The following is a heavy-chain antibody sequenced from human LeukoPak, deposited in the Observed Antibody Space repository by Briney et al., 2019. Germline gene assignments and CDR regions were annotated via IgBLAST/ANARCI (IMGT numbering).Heavy chain of an antibody. Sequence: GGSLRLSCAASGFTFSSFAMTWVRQAPGKGLQWVSGIRGTGGSTYYAGSVKGRFTISRDNSKNTLYLQMNSLRAEDTAVYYCAKDTSNSWYGLDFWGQGTLVTVSS. D-gene: IGHD6-13*01. J-gene: IGHJ4*02. V-gene: IGHV3-23*01. CDR1: GFTFSSFA. CDR2: IRGTGGST. CDR3: AKDTSNSWYGLDF.